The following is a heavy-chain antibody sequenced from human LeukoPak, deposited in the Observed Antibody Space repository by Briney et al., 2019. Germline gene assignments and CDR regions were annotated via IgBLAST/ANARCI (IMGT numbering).Heavy chain of an antibody. J-gene: IGHJ6*03. D-gene: IGHD3-3*01. CDR1: GGSISSGSYY. Sequence: PSETLSLTCTVSGGSISSGSYYWRWIRQPAGKGLEWIGRIYTSGSPNYNPSLKSRVTISVDTSKNQFSLKLSSVTAADTAVYYCARDRYYDFWSGYRHGLGGHYYMDVWGKGTTVTVSS. V-gene: IGHV4-61*02. CDR3: ARDRYYDFWSGYRHGLGGHYYMDV. CDR2: IYTSGSP.